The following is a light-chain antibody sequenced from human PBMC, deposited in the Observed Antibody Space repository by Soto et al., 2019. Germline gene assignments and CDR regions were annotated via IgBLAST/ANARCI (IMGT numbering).Light chain of an antibody. CDR3: ATWDDSLNGVV. V-gene: IGLV1-44*01. Sequence: QSVLTQPPSASGTPGQRVSISCSGGSSNIGTNTVNWYQHLPGTAPKLLIFSNDERPSGVPDRFSGSKSGTPASLAISGLQSDDEADYYCATWDDSLNGVVFGGGTKLTVL. CDR1: SSNIGTNT. J-gene: IGLJ2*01. CDR2: SND.